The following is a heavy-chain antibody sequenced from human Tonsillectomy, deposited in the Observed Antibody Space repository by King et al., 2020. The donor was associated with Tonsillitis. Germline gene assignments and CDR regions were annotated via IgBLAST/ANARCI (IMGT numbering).Heavy chain of an antibody. CDR1: GFSLSNARMG. J-gene: IGHJ3*02. CDR2: IFSNDEK. CDR3: ARRAGYSSSWYYAFDI. D-gene: IGHD6-13*01. Sequence: VTLKESGPVLVKPPETLTLTCTVSGFSLSNARMGVSWIRQPPGKALEWLAHIFSNDEKSYSTSLKSRLTISKDTSKSQVVLTMTNMDPVDTATYYCARRAGYSSSWYYAFDIWGQGTMVTVSS. V-gene: IGHV2-26*01.